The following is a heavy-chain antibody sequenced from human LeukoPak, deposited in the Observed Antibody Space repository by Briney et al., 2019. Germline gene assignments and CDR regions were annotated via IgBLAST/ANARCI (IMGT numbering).Heavy chain of an antibody. D-gene: IGHD5-12*01. CDR3: ARDGGYRGYDADC. CDR1: GFTFSSYT. Sequence: GGSLRLSCTASGFTFSSYTMTWVRQAPGKGLKWVSTITTGDGNTYYADSVRGRFTISRENAQNSLFLQMNSPRAEDTAVYYCARDGGYRGYDADCWGQGTLVTVSS. V-gene: IGHV3-21*01. J-gene: IGHJ4*02. CDR2: ITTGDGNT.